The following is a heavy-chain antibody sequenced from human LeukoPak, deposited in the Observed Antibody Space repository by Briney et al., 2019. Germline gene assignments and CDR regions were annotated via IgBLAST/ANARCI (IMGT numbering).Heavy chain of an antibody. CDR2: IYYSGTT. CDR1: GGSISRYY. CDR3: ARYGVPGHKWFDP. J-gene: IGHJ5*02. Sequence: PSETLSLTCTVSGGSISRYYWSWIRQPPGKGLEWIGYIYYSGTTYYNPSLKNRVTISVDTSKNQFSLDLSSVTPADTAIYYCARYGVPGHKWFDPWGQGTLVTVSS. V-gene: IGHV4-59*01. D-gene: IGHD4-17*01.